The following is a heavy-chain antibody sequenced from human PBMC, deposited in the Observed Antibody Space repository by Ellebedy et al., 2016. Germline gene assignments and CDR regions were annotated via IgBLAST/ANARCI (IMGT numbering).Heavy chain of an antibody. CDR3: ARTAPMVYATPFWAWDY. D-gene: IGHD2-8*01. CDR2: IYPGDSDT. Sequence: GESLKISCKGSGYSFTSYWIGWVRQMPGKGLEWMGIIYPGDSDTRYSPSFQGQVTISADKSISTAYLQWSSLKASDTAMYYCARTAPMVYATPFWAWDYWGQGTLVTVSS. CDR1: GYSFTSYW. V-gene: IGHV5-51*01. J-gene: IGHJ4*02.